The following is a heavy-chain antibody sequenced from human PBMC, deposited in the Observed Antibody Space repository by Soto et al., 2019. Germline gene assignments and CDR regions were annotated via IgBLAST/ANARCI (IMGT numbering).Heavy chain of an antibody. CDR2: IYSDGST. Sequence: EVQLVESGGGLMQPGGSLRLSCAASGFTVSSNYMTWVRQAPGKGLEWVSVIYSDGSTNYADSVKGRFTISRDNSKNTLHLQMNSLTAEDTAVYYCARGFNWLDYWGQGTLVTVSS. J-gene: IGHJ4*02. CDR3: ARGFNWLDY. V-gene: IGHV3-53*01. CDR1: GFTVSSNY. D-gene: IGHD1-20*01.